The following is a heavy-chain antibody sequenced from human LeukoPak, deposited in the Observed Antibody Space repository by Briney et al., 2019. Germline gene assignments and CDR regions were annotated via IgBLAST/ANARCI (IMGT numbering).Heavy chain of an antibody. J-gene: IGHJ4*02. Sequence: GGSLRLSCAASGFTFDDYAMHWVLQAPGKGLEWVSGISWNSGSIGYADSVKGRFTISRDNAKNSLYLQMNSLRAEDTALYYCAKDIATGNRLYYFDYWGQGTLVTVSS. CDR2: ISWNSGSI. V-gene: IGHV3-9*01. D-gene: IGHD1-14*01. CDR1: GFTFDDYA. CDR3: AKDIATGNRLYYFDY.